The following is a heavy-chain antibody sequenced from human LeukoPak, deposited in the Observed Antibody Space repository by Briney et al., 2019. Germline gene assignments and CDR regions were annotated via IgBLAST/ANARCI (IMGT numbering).Heavy chain of an antibody. CDR2: ISSSSSTI. Sequence: GGSLRLSCAASGFTFSSYSMNWVRQAPGKGLEWVSYISSSSSTIYYADSVKGRFTISRDNAKNSLYLQMNSLRAEDTAVYYCARDGNYGDYAIGYWGQGTLVTVSS. CDR1: GFTFSSYS. D-gene: IGHD4-17*01. CDR3: ARDGNYGDYAIGY. J-gene: IGHJ4*02. V-gene: IGHV3-48*04.